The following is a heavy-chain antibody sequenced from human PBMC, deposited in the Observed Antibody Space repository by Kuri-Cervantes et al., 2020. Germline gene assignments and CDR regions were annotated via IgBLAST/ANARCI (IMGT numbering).Heavy chain of an antibody. J-gene: IGHJ5*02. CDR1: GGSISSSSYY. CDR2: MFYSGSP. V-gene: IGHV4-39*01. D-gene: IGHD3-9*01. Sequence: GSLRLSCTVSGGSISSSSYYWGWIRQPPGKGLEWIGTMFYSGSPYLNPSLKSRVSISVDTSKNQFSLKLSSVTAADTALYYCARRKFNLLTGTNWFDLWGQGTLVTVSS. CDR3: ARRKFNLLTGTNWFDL.